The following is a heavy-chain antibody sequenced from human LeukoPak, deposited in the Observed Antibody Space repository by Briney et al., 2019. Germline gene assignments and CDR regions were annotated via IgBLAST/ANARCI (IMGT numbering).Heavy chain of an antibody. CDR2: ISGSGDST. CDR3: AKFHTVTTTY. Sequence: PGESLTLSCAASGFTFGNYAMSWVRHAPGKGLEWVSGISGSGDSTYYADSVKGRFNISRDNSKNTLYVQMNSLRAEDTAVYYCAKFHTVTTTYWGQGTLVTVSS. V-gene: IGHV3-23*01. D-gene: IGHD4-11*01. J-gene: IGHJ4*02. CDR1: GFTFGNYA.